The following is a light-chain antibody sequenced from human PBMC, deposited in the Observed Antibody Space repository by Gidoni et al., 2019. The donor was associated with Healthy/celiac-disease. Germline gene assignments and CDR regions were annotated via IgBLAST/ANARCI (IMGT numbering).Light chain of an antibody. CDR2: GAS. CDR1: QSVSSSY. CDR3: QQYGSSSNG. V-gene: IGKV3-20*01. J-gene: IGKJ2*01. Sequence: EIVLTQSPGTLSLSPGERATLSCRASQSVSSSYLAWYQQKPGQAPRLLIYGASSRATGIPDRFSGSGSGTDFTLTISRLEPEDFAVYYCQQYGSSSNGVGQGTKLEIK.